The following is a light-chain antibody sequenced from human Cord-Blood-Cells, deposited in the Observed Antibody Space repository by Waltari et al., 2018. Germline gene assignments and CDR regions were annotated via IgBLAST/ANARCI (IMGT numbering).Light chain of an antibody. J-gene: IGKJ2*03. CDR1: QSISSY. V-gene: IGKV1-39*01. CDR3: QQSYSTLYS. Sequence: EIQLTQSPSSLSASVGHRGTITCRASQSISSYLNWYQQKPGKAPKLLIYAASSLQSGVPSRFSGSGSGTDFTLTISSLQPEDFATYYCQQSYSTLYSFGQGTKLEIK. CDR2: AAS.